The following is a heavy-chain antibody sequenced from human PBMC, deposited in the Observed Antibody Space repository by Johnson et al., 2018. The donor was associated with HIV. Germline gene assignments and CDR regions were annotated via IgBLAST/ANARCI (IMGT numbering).Heavy chain of an antibody. CDR1: GFSFSIYW. CDR3: ARKADAIDI. Sequence: QVQLVESGGGVVQPGGSLRLSCGGSGFSFSIYWLTWVRQAPGTGLEWVALVSYDGRNQYHADSVKGRFTISRDNSKNTLYLQMNSLRAGDTAVYYCARKADAIDIWGQGTMVTVSS. J-gene: IGHJ3*02. V-gene: IGHV3-30-3*01. CDR2: VSYDGRNQ.